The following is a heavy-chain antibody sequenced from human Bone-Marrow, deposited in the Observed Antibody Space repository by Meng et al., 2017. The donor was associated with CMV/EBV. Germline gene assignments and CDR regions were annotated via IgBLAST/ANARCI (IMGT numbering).Heavy chain of an antibody. CDR2: ISYDGSNK. V-gene: IGHV3-30*14. CDR1: GFTFSSYA. D-gene: IGHD1-26*01. CDR3: ARGGTKWEPSPFDY. J-gene: IGHJ4*02. Sequence: GGSLRLSCAASGFTFSSYAMHWVRQAPGKGLEWVAVISYDGSNKYYADSVKGRFTISRDNSKNTLYLQMNSLRAEDTAVYYCARGGTKWEPSPFDYWGQGTLVTISS.